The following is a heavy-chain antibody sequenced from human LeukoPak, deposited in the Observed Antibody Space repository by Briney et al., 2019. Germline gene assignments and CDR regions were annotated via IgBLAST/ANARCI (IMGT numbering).Heavy chain of an antibody. CDR3: ARAPTYSSSWCSKPAYFAY. V-gene: IGHV3-11*01. CDR1: GFTFSDYY. D-gene: IGHD6-13*01. CDR2: ISSSGSTI. J-gene: IGHJ4*02. Sequence: PGGPLRLSCAASGFTFSDYYMSWIRQAPGKGLEWVSYISSSGSTIYYADSVKGRFTISRDNAKNSLYLQMNSLRAEDTAVYYCARAPTYSSSWCSKPAYFAYWGQGTLVTVSS.